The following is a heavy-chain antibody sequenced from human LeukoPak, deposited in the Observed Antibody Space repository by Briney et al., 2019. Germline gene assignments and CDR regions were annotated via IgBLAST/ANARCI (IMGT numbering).Heavy chain of an antibody. CDR1: GGSFSGYY. D-gene: IGHD1-26*01. V-gene: IGHV4-34*01. J-gene: IGHJ4*02. CDR2: INHSGST. Sequence: SETLSLTCAVYGGSFSGYYWSWIRQPPGKGLEWIGEINHSGSTNYNPSLKSRVTISVDTSKNQFSLKLSSVTAADTAVYYCARGVGLNYFDYWGQGTLVTVSS. CDR3: ARGVGLNYFDY.